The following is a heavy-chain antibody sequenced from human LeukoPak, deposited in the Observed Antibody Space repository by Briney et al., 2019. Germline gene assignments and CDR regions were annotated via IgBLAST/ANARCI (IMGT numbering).Heavy chain of an antibody. Sequence: QPGGSLRLSCAASGFTFSSYGMHWVRQAPGKGLEWVAVIWYDGSNKYYADSVKGRFTISRDNSKNTLYLQMNSLRAEDTAVYYCAKESIFGVVLTNWGQGTLVTVSS. CDR1: GFTFSSYG. D-gene: IGHD3-3*02. CDR2: IWYDGSNK. CDR3: AKESIFGVVLTN. J-gene: IGHJ4*02. V-gene: IGHV3-33*06.